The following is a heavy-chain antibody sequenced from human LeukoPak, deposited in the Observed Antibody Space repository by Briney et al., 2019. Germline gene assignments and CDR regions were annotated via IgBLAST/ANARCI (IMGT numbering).Heavy chain of an antibody. V-gene: IGHV3-21*01. CDR1: GFTFSTYA. CDR2: ISSSSSYI. J-gene: IGHJ3*02. D-gene: IGHD2-15*01. Sequence: PGGSLRLSCAASGFTFSTYAMNWVRQAPGKGLEWVSSISSSSSYIYYADSVKGRFTISRDNAKNSLYLQMNSLRAEDTAVYYCARSGGTDAFDIWGQGTMVTVSS. CDR3: ARSGGTDAFDI.